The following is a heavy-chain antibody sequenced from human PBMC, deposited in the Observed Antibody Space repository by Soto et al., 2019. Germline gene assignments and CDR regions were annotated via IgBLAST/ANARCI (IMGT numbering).Heavy chain of an antibody. CDR2: INPSDEST. CDR1: GYTFTSYY. CDR3: ARASYPYSDYYYYYYMDV. V-gene: IGHV1-46*03. D-gene: IGHD5-18*01. Sequence: ASVKVSCKASGYTFTSYYMHWVRQAPGQGLEWMAIINPSDESTSYTHKFQGRVTMTRDTSTSTVYMELSSLRSEDTAVFYCARASYPYSDYYYYYYMDVWGKGTTVTVSS. J-gene: IGHJ6*03.